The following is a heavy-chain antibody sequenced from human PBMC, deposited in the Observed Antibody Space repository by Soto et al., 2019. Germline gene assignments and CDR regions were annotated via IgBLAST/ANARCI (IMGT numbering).Heavy chain of an antibody. Sequence: SETLSLTCTVSGGSISSYYWSWIRQPPGKGLEWIGYIYYSGSTNYNPSLKSRVTISVDTSKNQFSLKLSSVTAADTAVYYCAVGGWLVPVDYWGQGTLVTVSS. CDR3: AVGGWLVPVDY. CDR1: GGSISSYY. CDR2: IYYSGST. D-gene: IGHD6-19*01. J-gene: IGHJ4*02. V-gene: IGHV4-59*01.